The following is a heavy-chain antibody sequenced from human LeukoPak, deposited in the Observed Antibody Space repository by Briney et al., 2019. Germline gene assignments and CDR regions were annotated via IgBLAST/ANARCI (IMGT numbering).Heavy chain of an antibody. J-gene: IGHJ4*02. V-gene: IGHV3-7*01. Sequence: PGGSLRLTCAAPGLTITTHWMTWVRQAPEKGLEWVATIEQDGTKEYYVDSVKGRFTIFRDNAKNSLYLQMNSLRADDTAVYYCVRDFDYWGQGTLVTVSS. CDR2: IEQDGTKE. CDR1: GLTITTHW. CDR3: VRDFDY.